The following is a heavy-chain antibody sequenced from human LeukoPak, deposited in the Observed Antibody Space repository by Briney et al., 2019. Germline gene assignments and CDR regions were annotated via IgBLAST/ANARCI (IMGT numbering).Heavy chain of an antibody. CDR3: ARTYGSGSYYWYYFDY. Sequence: PSQTLSLTCAVSGGSISSGGYSWSWIRQPPGKGLEWIGYIYHSGSTYYNPSLKSRVTISVDRSKNQFSLKLSSVTAADTAVYYCARTYGSGSYYWYYFDYWGQGTLVTVSS. CDR2: IYHSGST. CDR1: GGSISSGGYS. J-gene: IGHJ4*02. D-gene: IGHD3-10*01. V-gene: IGHV4-30-2*01.